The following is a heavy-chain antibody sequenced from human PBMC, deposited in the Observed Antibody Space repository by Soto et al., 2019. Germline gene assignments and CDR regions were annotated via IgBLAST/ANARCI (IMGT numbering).Heavy chain of an antibody. D-gene: IGHD2-15*01. Sequence: GGSLRLSCAASGFTFSDYYMTWIRQAPGKGLEWVSYVSSSGTGIYYPDSVKGRFTISRDNAKKSLYLQMSSLRAEDTAVYYCARAYSDAFDIWGQGTMVTVSS. V-gene: IGHV3-11*01. CDR1: GFTFSDYY. J-gene: IGHJ3*02. CDR3: ARAYSDAFDI. CDR2: VSSSGTGI.